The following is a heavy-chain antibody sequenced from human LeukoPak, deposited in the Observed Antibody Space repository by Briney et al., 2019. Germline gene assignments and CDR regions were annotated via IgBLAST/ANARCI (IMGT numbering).Heavy chain of an antibody. V-gene: IGHV5-51*01. Sequence: RESLKISCQGSGYSFTNYWIVWVRQMPGQGLEYMGIIHPGDSNTKYSPSFEGQVIISVDKSISTAYLQWSSLKASDSAIYYCARRRGDTVAGPDYWGQGTLVTVSS. D-gene: IGHD6-19*01. CDR2: IHPGDSNT. CDR1: GYSFTNYW. CDR3: ARRRGDTVAGPDY. J-gene: IGHJ4*02.